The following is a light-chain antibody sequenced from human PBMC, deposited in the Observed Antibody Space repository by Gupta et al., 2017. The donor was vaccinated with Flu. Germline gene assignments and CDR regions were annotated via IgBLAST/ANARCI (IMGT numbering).Light chain of an antibody. J-gene: IGLJ1*01. V-gene: IGLV1-44*01. Sequence: SIACSESTSNVGGRCVNCYRQIPYTAAHVLFYGNYKRPCGVADRCSCSKSGTSASVAISGLQDGDEADYYCEACDDSLNGSYVFGTGTNVTVL. CDR1: TSNVGGRC. CDR2: GNY. CDR3: EACDDSLNGSYV.